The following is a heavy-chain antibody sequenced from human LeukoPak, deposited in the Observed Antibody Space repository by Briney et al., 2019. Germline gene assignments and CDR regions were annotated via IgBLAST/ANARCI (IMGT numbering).Heavy chain of an antibody. J-gene: IGHJ4*02. CDR3: ARDQVPGIAAH. CDR2: IYYSGST. V-gene: IGHV4-59*01. Sequence: SETLSLTCTVSGGSISSYYWSWTRQPPGKGLEWIGYIYYSGSTNYNPSLKSRVTISVDTSKNQFSLKLSSVTAADTAVYYCARDQVPGIAAHWGQGTLVTVSS. CDR1: GGSISSYY. D-gene: IGHD6-13*01.